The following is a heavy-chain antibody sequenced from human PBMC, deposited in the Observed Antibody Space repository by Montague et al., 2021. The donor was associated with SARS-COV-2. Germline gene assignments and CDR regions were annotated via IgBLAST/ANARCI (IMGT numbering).Heavy chain of an antibody. Sequence: SLSLSFSASGFPLSSYWMHWVRQAPGKGLVWVSRINSDGSNTNYADSVKGRFTISRDNAKNTLYLQMISLRAEDTAVYYCARYYVSGNYGFDLWGQGTMVTVSS. CDR3: ARYYVSGNYGFDL. V-gene: IGHV3-74*01. CDR1: GFPLSSYW. D-gene: IGHD3-10*01. J-gene: IGHJ3*01. CDR2: INSDGSNT.